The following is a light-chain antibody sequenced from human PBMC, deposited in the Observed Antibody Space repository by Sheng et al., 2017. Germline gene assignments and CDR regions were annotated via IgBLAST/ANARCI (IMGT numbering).Light chain of an antibody. CDR3: ETWVSPYWV. CDR2: VERSGSY. J-gene: IGLJ3*02. Sequence: QPVLTQSSSASASLGSSVKLTCTLSSGHSSYIIAWHQQQPGKAPRYLMKVERSGSYNKGSGVPDRFSGSSSGADRYLTISNLQSEDEADYYCETWVSPYWVFGGGTKLTVL. CDR1: SGHSSYI. V-gene: IGLV4-60*03.